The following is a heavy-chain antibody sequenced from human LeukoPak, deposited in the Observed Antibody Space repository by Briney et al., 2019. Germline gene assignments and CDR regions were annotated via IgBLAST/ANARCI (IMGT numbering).Heavy chain of an antibody. J-gene: IGHJ4*02. Sequence: SETLSLTCTVPGGSTSSSNYYWGWIRQPPGKGLEWIGGIHYSGNTYYNPSLKSRVTISVDTSKNQFSLKLSSVTAADTAVYYCARLGAGPTYYDFWSGYSSFYFDYWGQGTLVTVSS. CDR3: ARLGAGPTYYDFWSGYSSFYFDY. D-gene: IGHD3-3*01. CDR2: IHYSGNT. CDR1: GGSTSSSNYY. V-gene: IGHV4-39*01.